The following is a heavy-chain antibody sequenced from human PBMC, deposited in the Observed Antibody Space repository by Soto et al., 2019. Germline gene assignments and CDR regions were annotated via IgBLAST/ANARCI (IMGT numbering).Heavy chain of an antibody. CDR1: GGSISSSSHY. J-gene: IGHJ4*02. CDR2: IYYSGDT. CDR3: AGHFFNWNVNVDY. V-gene: IGHV4-39*01. D-gene: IGHD1-1*01. Sequence: SETLSLTCTVSGGSISSSSHYWGWIRQPPGKGLEWMGSIYYSGDTYYNPSLKSRVTISIDTSKNQFSLKLSSVTAADTAVYYCAGHFFNWNVNVDYWGQGPLVTVSS.